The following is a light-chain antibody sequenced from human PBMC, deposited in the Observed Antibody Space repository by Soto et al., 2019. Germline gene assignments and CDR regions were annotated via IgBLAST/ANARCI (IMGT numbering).Light chain of an antibody. V-gene: IGLV2-23*02. Sequence: QSVLTQPASVSGSPGQSITISCIGTSSDVGNYELVSWYQQLPGKAPKLIIYEVTKRPSGVPNRFSGSKSGNTASLTISGRLAEDEADYHCCSFAGGSTYVVFGGGTQLTVL. CDR2: EVT. J-gene: IGLJ2*01. CDR3: CSFAGGSTYVV. CDR1: SSDVGNYEL.